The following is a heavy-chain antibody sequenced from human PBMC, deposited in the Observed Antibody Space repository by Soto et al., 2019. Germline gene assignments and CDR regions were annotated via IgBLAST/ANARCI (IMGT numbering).Heavy chain of an antibody. CDR2: IIPIFGTA. V-gene: IGHV1-69*05. CDR3: AADAHRDDFWSSYPYYYYSMDV. D-gene: IGHD3-3*01. Sequence: SVKVSCKASGGTFSSYAISWVRQAPVQGLEWMGGIIPIFGTANYAQKFQERIAITRDMSTNTAYMELSGLRPEDTAIYYCAADAHRDDFWSSYPYYYYSMDVWGQGTTVTVSS. CDR1: GGTFSSYA. J-gene: IGHJ6*02.